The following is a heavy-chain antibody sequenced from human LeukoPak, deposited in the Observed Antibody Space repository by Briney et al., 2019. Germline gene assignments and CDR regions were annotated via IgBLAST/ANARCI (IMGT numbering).Heavy chain of an antibody. Sequence: ASVKVSCKASGGTFSSYAISWVRQAPGQGLEWMGGIIPIFGTANYAQKFQGRVTITADESTSTAYMELSSLRSEDTAVYYCARDGCSSSICQAGGNWFDPWGQGTLVTVSS. J-gene: IGHJ5*02. D-gene: IGHD2-2*01. CDR3: ARDGCSSSICQAGGNWFDP. V-gene: IGHV1-69*13. CDR2: IIPIFGTA. CDR1: GGTFSSYA.